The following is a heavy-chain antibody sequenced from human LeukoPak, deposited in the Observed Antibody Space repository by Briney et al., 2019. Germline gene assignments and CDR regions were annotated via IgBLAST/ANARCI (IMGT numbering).Heavy chain of an antibody. J-gene: IGHJ6*03. CDR2: INPNSGGT. CDR1: GYTFTGYY. Sequence: ASVKVSCKASGYTFTGYYMHWVRQAPGQGLEWMGWINPNSGGTNYAQKFQGRVTMTRDTSISTAYMELSRLRSDDTAVYYCARGGGTAQQYYYYYYMDVWGKGTTLTVSS. V-gene: IGHV1-2*02. CDR3: ARGGGTAQQYYYYYYMDV. D-gene: IGHD3-16*01.